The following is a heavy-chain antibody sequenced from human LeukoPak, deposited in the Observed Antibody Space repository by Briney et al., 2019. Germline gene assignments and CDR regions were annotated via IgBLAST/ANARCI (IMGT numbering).Heavy chain of an antibody. CDR2: ISSSSSYI. J-gene: IGHJ4*02. CDR3: AREPTFYAPFDY. Sequence: GGSLRLSCAASGFTFSSYSMNWVRQAPGKGLEWVSSISSSSSYIYYADSVKGRFTISRDNAKNSLYLQMNSLRAEDTAVYYCAREPTFYAPFDYWGQGTLVTVSS. D-gene: IGHD3-16*01. V-gene: IGHV3-21*01. CDR1: GFTFSSYS.